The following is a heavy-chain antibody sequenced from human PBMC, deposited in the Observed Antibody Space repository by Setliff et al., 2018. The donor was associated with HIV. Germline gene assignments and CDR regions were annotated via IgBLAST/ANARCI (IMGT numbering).Heavy chain of an antibody. V-gene: IGHV4-39*07. J-gene: IGHJ4*02. CDR2: IFYSGSP. D-gene: IGHD3-22*01. Sequence: SETLSLTCIVSSGSITSSNYYWGWIRQPPGKGLEWIGSIFYSGSPYYTPSLKSRVTISVDTSKNQFSLKLSSVTATDTAVYYCARDSRRTMIIVGFDYWGQGTLVTVSS. CDR1: SGSITSSNYY. CDR3: ARDSRRTMIIVGFDY.